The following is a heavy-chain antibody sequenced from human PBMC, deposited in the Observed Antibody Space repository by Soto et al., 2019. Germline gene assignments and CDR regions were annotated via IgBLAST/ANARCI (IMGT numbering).Heavy chain of an antibody. CDR1: GFTLSSHV. Sequence: QVQLVESGGGAVQPGRSLRLSCAASGFTLSSHVMHWVRQAPGKGLEWVAVISYDENNRYYVESVKGRFTISRDNSKNTLYLEMNSLRTEDTAVYYAARTSSVHYGMDVW. V-gene: IGHV3-30*03. CDR3: ARTSSVHYGMDV. CDR2: ISYDENNR. J-gene: IGHJ6*01. D-gene: IGHD2-2*01.